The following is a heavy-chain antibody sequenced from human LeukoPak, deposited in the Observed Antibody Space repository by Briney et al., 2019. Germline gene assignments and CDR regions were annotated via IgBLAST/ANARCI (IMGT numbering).Heavy chain of an antibody. D-gene: IGHD3-16*01. Sequence: SVKVSCKASGYTFTGYYMHWVRQAPGQGLEWMGWINPNSGGTNYAQKFQGRVTMTRDTSISTAYMELSRLRSDDTAVHYCASMIDKRGAFDIWGQGTMVTVSS. CDR3: ASMIDKRGAFDI. CDR1: GYTFTGYY. V-gene: IGHV1-2*02. CDR2: INPNSGGT. J-gene: IGHJ3*02.